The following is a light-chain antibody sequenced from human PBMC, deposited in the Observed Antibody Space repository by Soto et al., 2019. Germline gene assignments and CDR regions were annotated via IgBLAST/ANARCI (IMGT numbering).Light chain of an antibody. Sequence: DIQMTQSPASVSASLGDRVSITCRASQDIRSWVAWHQQKPGEAPKLLIYGASSLQSGVPSRFSGSGSGTHFTLTISILQPEDFATYYCQQTNSFPITFGQGTRLEIK. V-gene: IGKV1D-12*01. CDR1: QDIRSW. CDR3: QQTNSFPIT. CDR2: GAS. J-gene: IGKJ5*01.